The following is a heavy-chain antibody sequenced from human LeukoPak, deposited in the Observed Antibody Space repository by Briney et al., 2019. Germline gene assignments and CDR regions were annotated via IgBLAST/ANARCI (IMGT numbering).Heavy chain of an antibody. J-gene: IGHJ4*02. V-gene: IGHV3-23*01. Sequence: PGGSLRLSCAASGFTFSSYAMSWVRQAPGKGLEWVSAISGSGGSTYYADSVKGRFTISRDNSKNTLYLQMNSLRAEATAVYYCAKDKGYYYGSEPFDYWGQGTLVTVSS. CDR1: GFTFSSYA. D-gene: IGHD3-10*01. CDR3: AKDKGYYYGSEPFDY. CDR2: ISGSGGST.